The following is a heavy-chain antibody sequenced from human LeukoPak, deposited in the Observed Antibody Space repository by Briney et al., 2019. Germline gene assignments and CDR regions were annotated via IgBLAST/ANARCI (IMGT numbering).Heavy chain of an antibody. CDR1: GGSISSYY. CDR3: ARQVSGFVQAARWFDP. J-gene: IGHJ5*02. CDR2: IYYSGST. D-gene: IGHD2-2*01. Sequence: SETLSLTCTVSGGSISSYYWGWIRQPPVKGLEWIGYIYYSGSTNYNPSLKSRVTISVDTSKNQFSLKLSSVTAADTAVYYCARQVSGFVQAARWFDPWGQGTLVTVSS. V-gene: IGHV4-59*08.